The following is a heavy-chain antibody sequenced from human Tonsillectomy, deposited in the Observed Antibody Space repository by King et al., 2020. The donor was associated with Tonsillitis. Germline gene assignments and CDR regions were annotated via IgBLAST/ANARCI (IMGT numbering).Heavy chain of an antibody. V-gene: IGHV4-34*01. CDR3: ARGTYSDKSYYH. CDR1: GGSFSGYY. Sequence: VQLQQWGAGLLKPSETLSLTCAESGGSFSGYYCAWIRQSPGKGLEWIGEVNHGGGTIYNPSLKSRVAISGDTSKRQFFLRLNSVTAADTAVYYCARGTYSDKSYYHWGQGTLVTVSS. J-gene: IGHJ4*02. CDR2: VNHGGGT. D-gene: IGHD3-3*02.